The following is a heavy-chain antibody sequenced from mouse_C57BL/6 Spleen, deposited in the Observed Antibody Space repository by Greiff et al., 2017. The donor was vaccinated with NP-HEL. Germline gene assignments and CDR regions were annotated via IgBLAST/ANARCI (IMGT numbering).Heavy chain of an antibody. J-gene: IGHJ4*01. Sequence: VNVVESGPGLVAPSQSLSITCTVSGFSLTSYAISWVRQPPGKGLEWLGVIWTGGGTNYNSALKSRLSISKDNSKSQVFLKMNSLQTDDTARYYCAREEDYYGRYAMDYWGQGTSVTVSS. CDR3: AREEDYYGRYAMDY. V-gene: IGHV2-9-1*01. D-gene: IGHD1-1*01. CDR2: IWTGGGT. CDR1: GFSLTSYA.